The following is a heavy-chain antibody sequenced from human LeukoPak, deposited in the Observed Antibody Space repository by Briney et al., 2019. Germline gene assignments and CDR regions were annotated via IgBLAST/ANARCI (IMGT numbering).Heavy chain of an antibody. V-gene: IGHV3-15*01. Sequence: GGSLRLSCAASGFTFSSYAMSWVRQAPGKGLEWVGRIKSNSDGGTTDYAAPVKGRFTISRDDSKNTVYLQMNSLKTEDTGVYYCTTPHESADYGFDSWGQGTLVTVSS. J-gene: IGHJ4*02. CDR1: GFTFSSYA. CDR2: IKSNSDGGTT. D-gene: IGHD4-17*01. CDR3: TTPHESADYGFDS.